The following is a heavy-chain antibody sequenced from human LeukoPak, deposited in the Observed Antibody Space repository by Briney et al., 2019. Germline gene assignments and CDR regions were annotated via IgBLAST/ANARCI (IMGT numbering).Heavy chain of an antibody. D-gene: IGHD4-17*01. CDR3: ARALNYGDYYVTPFDY. J-gene: IGHJ4*02. CDR1: GGSISSGDYY. CDR2: IYYSGST. Sequence: EASETLSLTCTVSGGSISSGDYYWSWIRQPPGKGLEWIGYIYYSGSTYYNPSLKSRVTISVDTSKNQFSLKLSSVTAADTAVYYCARALNYGDYYVTPFDYWGQGTLVTVSS. V-gene: IGHV4-30-4*01.